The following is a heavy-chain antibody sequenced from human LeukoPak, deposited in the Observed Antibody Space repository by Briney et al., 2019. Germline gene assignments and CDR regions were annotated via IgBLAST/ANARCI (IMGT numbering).Heavy chain of an antibody. Sequence: ASETLSLTCSVSGVSIRSYSWSWIRPPSGKGLEWIGRIQTSGSTNYNPSLRSRVTMSVDTPKNQFSLKLSSVTAADTAVYYCAREEEGDYSDYFDYWGQGTLVTVSS. V-gene: IGHV4-4*07. CDR1: GVSIRSYS. D-gene: IGHD2-15*01. CDR3: AREEEGDYSDYFDY. CDR2: IQTSGST. J-gene: IGHJ4*02.